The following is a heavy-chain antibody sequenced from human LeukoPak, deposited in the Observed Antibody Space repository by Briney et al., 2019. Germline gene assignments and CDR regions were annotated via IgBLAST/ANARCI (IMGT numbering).Heavy chain of an antibody. CDR2: IIPILGIA. J-gene: IGHJ6*02. CDR1: GGTFSSYA. D-gene: IGHD1-1*01. CDR3: ARAHRPNWNYGYYGMDV. Sequence: SVKVSCKASGGTFSSYAISWVRQAPGQGLEWMGWIIPILGIANYAQKFQGRVTITADKSTSTAYMELSSLRSEDTAVYYCARAHRPNWNYGYYGMDVWGQGTTVTVSS. V-gene: IGHV1-69*10.